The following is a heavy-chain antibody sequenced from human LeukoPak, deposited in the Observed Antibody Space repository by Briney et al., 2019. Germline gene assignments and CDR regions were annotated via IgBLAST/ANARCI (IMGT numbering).Heavy chain of an antibody. J-gene: IGHJ4*02. CDR2: IYSGGST. V-gene: IGHV3-66*01. D-gene: IGHD6-19*01. CDR1: GFTVSSNY. Sequence: PGGSLRLSCAASGFTVSSNYMSWVRQAPGKGLEWVSVIYSGGSTYYADSVKGRFTISRDNSKNTLYLQMNSLRAEDTAVYYCAKDREAVAGEFDYWGQGTLVTVSS. CDR3: AKDREAVAGEFDY.